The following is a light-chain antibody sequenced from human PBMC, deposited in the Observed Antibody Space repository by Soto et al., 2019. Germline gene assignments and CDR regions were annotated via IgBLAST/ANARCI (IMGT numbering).Light chain of an antibody. V-gene: IGKV1-9*01. CDR3: QQLNSYPRT. Sequence: DIQLTQSPSFLSASVGDRVTVNCRASQGISSYLAWYQQKPGKAPKLLIYAASTLQSGVPSRFSGSGSGTEFTLTISCLQPEDFATYYCQQLNSYPRTFGQGTKVEIK. CDR2: AAS. J-gene: IGKJ1*01. CDR1: QGISSY.